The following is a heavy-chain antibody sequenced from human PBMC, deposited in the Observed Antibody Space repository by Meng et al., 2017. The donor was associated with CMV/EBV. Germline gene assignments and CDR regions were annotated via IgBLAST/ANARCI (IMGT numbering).Heavy chain of an antibody. J-gene: IGHJ6*02. D-gene: IGHD1-1*01. Sequence: GEPLKISCAASGFTFSSYGMHWVRQAPGKGLEWVAVIWYDGSNKYYADSVKGRFTISRDNSKNTLYLQMNSLRAEDTAVYYCAKDRQLYGGLEVWGQGTTVTVSS. V-gene: IGHV3-33*06. CDR2: IWYDGSNK. CDR1: GFTFSSYG. CDR3: AKDRQLYGGLEV.